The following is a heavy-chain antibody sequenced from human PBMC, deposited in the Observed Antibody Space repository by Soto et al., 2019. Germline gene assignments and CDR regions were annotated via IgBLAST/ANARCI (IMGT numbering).Heavy chain of an antibody. J-gene: IGHJ4*02. CDR2: ISYSGST. D-gene: IGHD3-22*01. Sequence: PSETLSLTCSVSGDSMNNGDYFWTWIRQTPGKGLQWIGYISYSGSTFYNPSLKTRLAMSVDTSKNQFSVILRSVTAADTAVYYCARDRAHFYESSGRLDLWGQGMLVTVSS. CDR3: ARDRAHFYESSGRLDL. V-gene: IGHV4-30-4*01. CDR1: GDSMNNGDYF.